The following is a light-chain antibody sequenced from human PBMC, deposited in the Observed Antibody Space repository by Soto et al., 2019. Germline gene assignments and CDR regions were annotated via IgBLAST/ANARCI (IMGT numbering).Light chain of an antibody. CDR1: QSISNY. CDR3: QHCDSYWT. Sequence: DIQLTQSPSTLSASVGDRVTITCRASQSISNYLAWYQQKPGKAPKVLIYKASSLESGVPSRFSGSGSGTEFTITISSLQRDDFATYYCQHCDSYWTFGQGNKVEIK. CDR2: KAS. V-gene: IGKV1-5*03. J-gene: IGKJ1*01.